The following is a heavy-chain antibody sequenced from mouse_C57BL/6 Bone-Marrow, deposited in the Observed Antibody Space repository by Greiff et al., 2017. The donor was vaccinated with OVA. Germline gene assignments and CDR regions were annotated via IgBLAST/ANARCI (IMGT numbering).Heavy chain of an antibody. V-gene: IGHV6-6*01. D-gene: IGHD1-1*01. J-gene: IGHJ2*01. CDR3: TRGRLLGYFDY. CDR1: GFTFSDAW. Sequence: DVKLQESGGGLVQPGGSMKLSCAASGFTFSDAWMDWVRQSPEKGLEWVAEIRNKANNHATYYAESVKGRFTISRDESKSSVYLQMNSLRAEDTGIYYCTRGRLLGYFDYWGQGTTLTVSS. CDR2: IRNKANNHAT.